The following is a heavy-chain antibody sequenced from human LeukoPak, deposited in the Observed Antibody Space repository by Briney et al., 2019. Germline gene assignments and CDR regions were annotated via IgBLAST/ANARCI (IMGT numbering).Heavy chain of an antibody. CDR3: ARADIVVVVAATRHCYGMDV. CDR2: ISSSSSTI. V-gene: IGHV3-48*01. J-gene: IGHJ6*02. CDR1: GFTFSSYS. D-gene: IGHD2-15*01. Sequence: GGSLRLSCAASGFTFSSYSMNWVRQAPGKGLEWVSYISSSSSTIYYADSVKGRFTISRDNAKNSLYLQMNSLRAEDTAVYYCARADIVVVVAATRHCYGMDVWGQGTTVTVSS.